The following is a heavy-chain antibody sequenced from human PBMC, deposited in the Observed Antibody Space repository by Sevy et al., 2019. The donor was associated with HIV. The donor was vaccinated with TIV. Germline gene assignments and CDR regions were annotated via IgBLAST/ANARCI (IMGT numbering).Heavy chain of an antibody. J-gene: IGHJ3*02. D-gene: IGHD2-15*01. Sequence: ASVKVSCKASGGTFSSYAISWVRQAPGQWLEWMGGIIPIFGTANYAQKFQGRVTITADESTSTAYMELSSLRSEDTAVYYCAREHPSGGAFDIWGQGTMVTVSS. CDR2: IIPIFGTA. CDR1: GGTFSSYA. CDR3: AREHPSGGAFDI. V-gene: IGHV1-69*13.